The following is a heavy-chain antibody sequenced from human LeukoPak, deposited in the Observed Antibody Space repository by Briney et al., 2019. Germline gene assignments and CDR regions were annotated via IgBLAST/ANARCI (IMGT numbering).Heavy chain of an antibody. CDR2: IYTSGST. D-gene: IGHD3-22*01. CDR3: ASSYYDSSGYYGY. Sequence: SETLSLTCTVSGGSISSGSYYWSWIRQPAGKGLEWIGRIYTSGSTNYNPSLKSRVTISVDTSKNQFSLKLSSVPAADTAVYYCASSYYDSSGYYGYWGQGTLVTVSS. V-gene: IGHV4-61*02. CDR1: GGSISSGSYY. J-gene: IGHJ4*02.